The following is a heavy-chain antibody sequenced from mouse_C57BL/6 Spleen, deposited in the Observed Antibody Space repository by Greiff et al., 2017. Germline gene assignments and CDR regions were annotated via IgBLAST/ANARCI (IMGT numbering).Heavy chain of an antibody. CDR1: GYTFTDYA. J-gene: IGHJ4*01. CDR2: ISTYYGDA. CDR3: ARQVVAGSYYAMDY. Sequence: VKLVESGPELVRPGVSVKISCKGSGYTFTDYAMHWVKQSHAKSLEWIGVISTYYGDASYNQKFKDKATMTVDKSSSTAYMELARLTSEDSAVYYCARQVVAGSYYAMDYWGQGTSVTVSS. D-gene: IGHD1-1*01. V-gene: IGHV1-67*01.